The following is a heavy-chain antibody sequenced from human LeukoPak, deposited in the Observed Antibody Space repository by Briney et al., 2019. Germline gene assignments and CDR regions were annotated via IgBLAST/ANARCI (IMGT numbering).Heavy chain of an antibody. CDR2: ISGSGGST. D-gene: IGHD2-21*02. Sequence: GGSLRLSSAASGFTFSSYAMSWVRPAPGKGLEWVSAISGSGGSTYYADSVKSRFTISRDNSKNKLYLQMNSLRAEDTAVYYCAKDQQVVVTAIFDYWGQGTLVTVSS. J-gene: IGHJ4*02. V-gene: IGHV3-23*01. CDR1: GFTFSSYA. CDR3: AKDQQVVVTAIFDY.